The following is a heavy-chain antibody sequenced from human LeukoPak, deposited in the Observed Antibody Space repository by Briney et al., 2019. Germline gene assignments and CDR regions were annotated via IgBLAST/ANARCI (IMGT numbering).Heavy chain of an antibody. CDR2: INHSGIT. CDR1: GGSSRDFSDYY. V-gene: IGHV4-34*01. J-gene: IGHJ5*02. CDR3: ARAVIVVAAATQRNWFDP. D-gene: IGHD2-15*01. Sequence: SETLSLTCAVSGGSSRDFSDYYWTWIRQTPGKGLEWIGEINHSGITDYNPSLRSRVTISVDTSKNQFSLKLSSVTAADTAIYYCARAVIVVAAATQRNWFDPWGQGTLVTVSS.